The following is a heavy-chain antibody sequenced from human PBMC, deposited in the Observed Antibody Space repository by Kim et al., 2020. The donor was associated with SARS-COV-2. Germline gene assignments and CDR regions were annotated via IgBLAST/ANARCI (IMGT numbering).Heavy chain of an antibody. CDR3: ARGIGPNGSGSYIPFYFDY. Sequence: ASVKVSCKASGYTFTSYGISWVRQAPGQGLEWMGWISAYNGNTNYAQKLQGRVTMTTDTSTSTAYMELRSLRSDDTAVYYCARGIGPNGSGSYIPFYFDYWGQGTLVTVSS. CDR2: ISAYNGNT. J-gene: IGHJ4*02. D-gene: IGHD3-10*01. CDR1: GYTFTSYG. V-gene: IGHV1-18*01.